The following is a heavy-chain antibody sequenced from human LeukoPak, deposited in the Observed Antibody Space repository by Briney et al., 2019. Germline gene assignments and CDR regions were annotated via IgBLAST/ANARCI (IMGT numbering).Heavy chain of an antibody. CDR3: ARRGNGSGSEPNYYYYYYMGV. CDR2: INHSGST. V-gene: IGHV4-34*01. J-gene: IGHJ6*03. Sequence: SETLSLTCAVYGGSFSGYYWSWIRQPPGKGLEWIGEINHSGSTNYNPSLKSRVTISVDTSKNQFSLKLSSVTAADTAVYYCARRGNGSGSEPNYYYYYYMGVWGKGTTVTISS. CDR1: GGSFSGYY. D-gene: IGHD3-10*01.